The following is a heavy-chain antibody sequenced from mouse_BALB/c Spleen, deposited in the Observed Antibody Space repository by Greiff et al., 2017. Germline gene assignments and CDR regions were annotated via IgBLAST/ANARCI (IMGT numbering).Heavy chain of an antibody. CDR1: GFTFSSFG. D-gene: IGHD2-10*01. CDR2: ISSGSSTI. V-gene: IGHV5-17*02. J-gene: IGHJ3*01. CDR3: ARSEAYYGGFAY. Sequence: DVMLVESGGGLVQPGGSRKLSCAASGFTFSSFGMHWVRQAPEKGLEWVAYISSGSSTIYYADTVKGRFTISRDNPKNTLFLQMTSLRSEDTAMYYCARSEAYYGGFAYWGQGTLVTVSA.